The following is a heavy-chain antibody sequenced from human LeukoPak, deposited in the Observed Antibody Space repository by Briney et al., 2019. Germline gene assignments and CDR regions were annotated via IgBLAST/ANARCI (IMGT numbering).Heavy chain of an antibody. J-gene: IGHJ6*03. V-gene: IGHV4-59*01. D-gene: IGHD6-6*01. CDR2: IYYSGST. Sequence: SETLSLTCTVSGGAISSYYWSWIRQPPGKGLEWIGYIYYSGSTNYNPSPKSRGSITVGAYKNKFLLMLIYVTAADTAVYYCARGRIAARLYYYYYYMDVWGKGTTVTVSS. CDR3: ARGRIAARLYYYYYYMDV. CDR1: GGAISSYY.